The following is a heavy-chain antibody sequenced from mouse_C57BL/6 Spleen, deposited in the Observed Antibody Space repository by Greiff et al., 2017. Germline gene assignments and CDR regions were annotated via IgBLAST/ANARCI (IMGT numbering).Heavy chain of an antibody. CDR3: ARLGDYDERRGYFDY. CDR1: GYHFTSYD. J-gene: IGHJ2*01. Sequence: QVHVKQSGPELVKPGASVKLSCKASGYHFTSYDINWVKQRPGQGLEWIGWIYPRDGSTKCNEKFKGKATLTVDTSSSTAYMELHRLTSEDSAVYFCARLGDYDERRGYFDYWGQGTTLTVSS. V-gene: IGHV1-85*01. D-gene: IGHD2-4*01. CDR2: IYPRDGST.